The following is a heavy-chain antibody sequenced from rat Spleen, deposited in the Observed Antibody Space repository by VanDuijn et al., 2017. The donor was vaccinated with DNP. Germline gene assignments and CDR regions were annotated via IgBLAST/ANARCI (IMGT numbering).Heavy chain of an antibody. CDR3: ARHGNYGDY. V-gene: IGHV5-25*01. CDR2: ISTSGGST. Sequence: EVQLIESGGGLVQPGRSLQVSCAASGFTFSNYDMAWVRQAPTKGLEWVASISTSGGSTYYRDSVKGRFTVSRDNAKSTLYLQMDSLRSEDTATYYCARHGNYGDYWGQGVMVTVSS. CDR1: GFTFSNYD. J-gene: IGHJ2*01. D-gene: IGHD1-11*01.